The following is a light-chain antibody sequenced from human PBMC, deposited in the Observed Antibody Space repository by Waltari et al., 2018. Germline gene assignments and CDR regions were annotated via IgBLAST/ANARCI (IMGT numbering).Light chain of an antibody. Sequence: EVVMTQSPATLSVSPGDTATLSCRASQSVDSNLAWYQHKPGQAPKFLIFSASTSATSIPARFSGGGFGTEFTLTINSLQSEDVAVYYCLQYNDWPPLTFGGGTKVEMK. J-gene: IGKJ4*01. CDR3: LQYNDWPPLT. CDR2: SAS. CDR1: QSVDSN. V-gene: IGKV3-15*01.